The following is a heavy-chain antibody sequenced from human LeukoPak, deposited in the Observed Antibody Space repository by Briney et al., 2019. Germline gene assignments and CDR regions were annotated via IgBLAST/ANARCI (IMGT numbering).Heavy chain of an antibody. Sequence: GGSLRLSCAASGFTFSSYAMHWVRQAPGKGLEWVAVISYDGSNKYYADSVKGRFTISRDNSKNTLYLQMNSLRAEDTAVYYCARGQYCTNGVCYIVPFDYWGQGTLVTVSS. J-gene: IGHJ4*02. CDR1: GFTFSSYA. D-gene: IGHD2-8*01. CDR2: ISYDGSNK. CDR3: ARGQYCTNGVCYIVPFDY. V-gene: IGHV3-30-3*01.